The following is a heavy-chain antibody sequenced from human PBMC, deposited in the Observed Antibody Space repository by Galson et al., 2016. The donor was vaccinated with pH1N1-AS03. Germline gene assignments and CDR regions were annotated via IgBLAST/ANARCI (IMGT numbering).Heavy chain of an antibody. J-gene: IGHJ4*02. V-gene: IGHV3-11*04. CDR2: ISWKGDFI. D-gene: IGHD3-10*01. CDR3: ATGVASVTGSGALGY. Sequence: SLRLSCAASGLSVTDYYMAWIRQAPGKGLECVSYISWKGDFIQYADSVRSRFTISRDSATDSVHLRMDNLRIEDTAVYYCATGVASVTGSGALGYWSQGMLVAVSS. CDR1: GLSVTDYY.